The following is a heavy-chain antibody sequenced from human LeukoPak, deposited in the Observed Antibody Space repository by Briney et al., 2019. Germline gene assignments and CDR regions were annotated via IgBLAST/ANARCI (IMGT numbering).Heavy chain of an antibody. V-gene: IGHV4-61*02. CDR3: AGYSYGHRFVDY. J-gene: IGHJ4*02. D-gene: IGHD5-18*01. Sequence: SETLSLTCTVSGVSISSSNSYWSWIRQPAGKGLEWIGRIYTSGITNYNPSLKSRVTMSVDTSKNQFSLKLSSVTAADTAVYYCAGYSYGHRFVDYWGQGTLVTVSS. CDR2: IYTSGIT. CDR1: GVSISSSNSY.